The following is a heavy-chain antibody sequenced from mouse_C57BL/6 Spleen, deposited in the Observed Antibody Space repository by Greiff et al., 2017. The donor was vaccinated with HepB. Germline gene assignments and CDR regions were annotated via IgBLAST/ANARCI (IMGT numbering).Heavy chain of an antibody. CDR3: ARSYYSNNWFAY. D-gene: IGHD2-5*01. J-gene: IGHJ3*01. CDR2: IDPSDSYT. Sequence: QVHVKQPGAELVKPGASVKLSCKASGYTFTSYWMQWVKQRPGQGLEWIGEIDPSDSYTNYNQKFKGKATLTVDTSSSTAYMQLSSLTSEDSAVYYCARSYYSNNWFAYWGQGTLVTVSA. CDR1: GYTFTSYW. V-gene: IGHV1-50*01.